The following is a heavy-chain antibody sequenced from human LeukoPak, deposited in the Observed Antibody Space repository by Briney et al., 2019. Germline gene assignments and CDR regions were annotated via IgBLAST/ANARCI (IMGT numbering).Heavy chain of an antibody. D-gene: IGHD2-21*02. CDR3: VRDGVTTPWPEYFQH. CDR1: GFTFSNYW. J-gene: IGHJ1*01. CDR2: IKQDGGER. Sequence: GGSLRLSCAASGFTFSNYWMNWVRQAPGKGLEWVANIKQDGGERYYVDSVKGRFTISRDNAKNSLYLQMNSLRGEDTAVYYCVRDGVTTPWPEYFQHWGQGTLVTVSS. V-gene: IGHV3-7*01.